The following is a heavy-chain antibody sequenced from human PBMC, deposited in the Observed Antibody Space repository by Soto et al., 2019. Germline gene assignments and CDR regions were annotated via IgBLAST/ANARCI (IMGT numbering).Heavy chain of an antibody. V-gene: IGHV3-11*06. CDR2: ISGSSRYT. D-gene: IGHD6-19*01. Sequence: RRLSCAASGFNFGDHYMNWVRQAPGKGLEWVSYISGSSRYTNFADSVKGRFTISRDNAKNSLYLQMNSLRVEDTAVYYCARHTSGWQYYDYWGQGTPVTFSP. CDR1: GFNFGDHY. CDR3: ARHTSGWQYYDY. J-gene: IGHJ4*02.